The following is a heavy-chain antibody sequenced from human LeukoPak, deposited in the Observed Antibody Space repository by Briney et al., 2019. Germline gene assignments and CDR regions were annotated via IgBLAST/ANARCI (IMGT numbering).Heavy chain of an antibody. D-gene: IGHD6-13*01. CDR3: ARERGSGSWMTFDY. J-gene: IGHJ4*02. CDR2: ISSSSSYI. V-gene: IGHV3-21*01. Sequence: GGSLRLSCAASGFTFSSYSMNWVRQAPGKGLEWVSSISSSSSYIYYADSVKGRFTISRDNAKNSLYLQMNSLRAEDTAVYYCARERGSGSWMTFDYWGQGTLVTVSS. CDR1: GFTFSSYS.